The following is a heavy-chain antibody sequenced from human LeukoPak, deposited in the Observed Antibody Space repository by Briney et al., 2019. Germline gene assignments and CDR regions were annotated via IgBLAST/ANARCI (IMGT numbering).Heavy chain of an antibody. Sequence: GGSLRLSCAASGFTFSSNWMHRVRQAPGKGLVWVSRINSDASSTTYADSVKGRFTISRDNAKNTLYLQMNSLRAEDTAVYYCVVGSGGHYSWGQGTLVTVSS. J-gene: IGHJ4*02. V-gene: IGHV3-74*03. D-gene: IGHD2-15*01. CDR2: INSDASST. CDR3: VVGSGGHYS. CDR1: GFTFSSNW.